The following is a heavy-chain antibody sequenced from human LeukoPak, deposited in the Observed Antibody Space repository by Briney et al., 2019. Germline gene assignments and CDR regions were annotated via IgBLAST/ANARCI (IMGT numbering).Heavy chain of an antibody. V-gene: IGHV3-9*03. CDR1: GFTFSNYT. J-gene: IGHJ3*02. CDR3: ATSNSGSFLGAFDI. Sequence: GGSLRLSCAASGFTFSNYTMNWVRQAPGKGLEWVSGISWNSGDIAYADSVQGRFTISRDNAKNFLYLQMNSLRPEDMALYYCATSNSGSFLGAFDIWGQGTMVTVSS. D-gene: IGHD1-26*01. CDR2: ISWNSGDI.